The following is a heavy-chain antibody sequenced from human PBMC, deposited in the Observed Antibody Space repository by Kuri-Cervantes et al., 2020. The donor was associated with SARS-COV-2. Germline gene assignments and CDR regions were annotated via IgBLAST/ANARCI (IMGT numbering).Heavy chain of an antibody. CDR1: GGSFSGYY. D-gene: IGHD3-22*01. Sequence: SQTLSLTCAVYGGSFSGYYWSWIRQHPGKGLEWIGYIYYSGSTYYNPSLKSRVTISVDTSKNQFSLKLSSVTAADTAVYYCARVDSSGYSLFDYWGQGTLVTVSS. J-gene: IGHJ4*02. CDR2: IYYSGST. CDR3: ARVDSSGYSLFDY. V-gene: IGHV4-31*02.